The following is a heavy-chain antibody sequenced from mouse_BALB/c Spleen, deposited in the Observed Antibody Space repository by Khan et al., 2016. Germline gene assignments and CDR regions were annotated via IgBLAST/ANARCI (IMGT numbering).Heavy chain of an antibody. CDR3: ARLRQLGLRDYFDY. CDR2: ILPGSGST. V-gene: IGHV1-9*01. CDR1: GYTFSSYS. Sequence: VQLQESGAELMKPGASVKISCKATGYTFSSYSIEWVKQRPGHGLEWIGEILPGSGSTNYNEKFKGKATFTADTSSNTAYMQLSSLTSEDSAVYYCARLRQLGLRDYFDYWGQGTTLTVSS. D-gene: IGHD3-2*01. J-gene: IGHJ2*01.